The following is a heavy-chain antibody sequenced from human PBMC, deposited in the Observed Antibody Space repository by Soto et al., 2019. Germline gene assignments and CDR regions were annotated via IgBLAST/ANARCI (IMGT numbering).Heavy chain of an antibody. D-gene: IGHD6-13*01. CDR2: IYHSGST. J-gene: IGHJ5*02. V-gene: IGHV4-4*02. Sequence: QVQLQESGPGLVKPSGTLSLTCAVSGGSISSTNWWSWVRQPPGKGLEWIGEIYHSGSTNYNPSLQTRVTIAVDKSKNQCSLKLTSVTAADTAVYYCARVIATAVHWFDPWGQGTLVTVSS. CDR1: GGSISSTNW. CDR3: ARVIATAVHWFDP.